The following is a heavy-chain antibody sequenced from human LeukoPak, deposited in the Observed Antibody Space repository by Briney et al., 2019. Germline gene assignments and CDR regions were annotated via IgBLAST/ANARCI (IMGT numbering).Heavy chain of an antibody. D-gene: IGHD1-14*01. V-gene: IGHV4-61*01. CDR1: GGSVSGGNYY. J-gene: IGHJ4*02. Sequence: SETLSLTCTVSGGSVSGGNYYYSWTRQSPGKGLEWIGYIHYSGSTVYSPALKSRVTMSIDTSKNQFSLNLSSVTAADTAVYYCARTGSTGGYWGQGTLVTVSS. CDR3: ARTGSTGGY. CDR2: IHYSGST.